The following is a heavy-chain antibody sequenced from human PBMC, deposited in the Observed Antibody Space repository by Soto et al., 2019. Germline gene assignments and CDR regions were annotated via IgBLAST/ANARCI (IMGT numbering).Heavy chain of an antibody. CDR1: GFTFSSFG. CDR3: AKILYDSYTSPLDY. Sequence: GGFMRLSCAASGFTFSSFGMHWVRQAPGKGLEWVTIISYDGRKSYYADSVKGRFTISRDNSKNTLYLQMFSLRVEDTAVYHCAKILYDSYTSPLDYWGQGTLVTVSS. D-gene: IGHD3-22*01. CDR2: ISYDGRKS. J-gene: IGHJ4*02. V-gene: IGHV3-30*18.